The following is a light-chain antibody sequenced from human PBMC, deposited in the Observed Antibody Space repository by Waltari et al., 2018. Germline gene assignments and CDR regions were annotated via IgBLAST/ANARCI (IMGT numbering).Light chain of an antibody. CDR2: GAS. J-gene: IGKJ2*01. Sequence: CRSSQSVSSNFLAWYQQKPGQAPRLLIYGASSRATDVPDRFSGSVSGSDFTLTITRLVPEDFAMYYCHQYANSPVTFGQGTKLEI. CDR1: QSVSSNF. V-gene: IGKV3-20*01. CDR3: HQYANSPVT.